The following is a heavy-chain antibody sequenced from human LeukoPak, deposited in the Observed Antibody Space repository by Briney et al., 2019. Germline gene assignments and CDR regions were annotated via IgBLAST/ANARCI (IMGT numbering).Heavy chain of an antibody. CDR3: ARDSPPARPYYYYYYMDV. CDR2: IKQDGSEK. J-gene: IGHJ6*03. D-gene: IGHD6-6*01. CDR1: GFTFSSYW. Sequence: GGSLRLSCAASGFTFSSYWMSWVRQAPGKGLEWVANIKQDGSEKYYVDSVKGRFTISRDNAKNSLYLQMNSLRAEDTAVYYCARDSPPARPYYYYYYMDVWGKGTTVTVSS. V-gene: IGHV3-7*01.